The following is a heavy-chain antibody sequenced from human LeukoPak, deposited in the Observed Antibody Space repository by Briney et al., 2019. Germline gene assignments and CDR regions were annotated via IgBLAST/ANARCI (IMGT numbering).Heavy chain of an antibody. Sequence: SETLSLTCTVSGGSISSYFWSWIRQPPGKGLEWIGHIYYSGRTNYSPSLKSRVTISVDTSKNQFSLILSSVTAADTAVYYCARDRGNSGWYGEGYFDYWGQGILVTVSP. V-gene: IGHV4-59*01. CDR3: ARDRGNSGWYGEGYFDY. D-gene: IGHD6-19*01. CDR1: GGSISSYF. CDR2: IYYSGRT. J-gene: IGHJ4*02.